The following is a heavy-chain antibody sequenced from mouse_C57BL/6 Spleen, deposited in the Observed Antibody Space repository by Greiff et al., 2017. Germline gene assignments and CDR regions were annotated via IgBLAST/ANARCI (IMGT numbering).Heavy chain of an antibody. CDR3: ARDSSGHYFDY. D-gene: IGHD3-2*02. CDR2: IYPSDSET. CDR1: GYTFTSYW. V-gene: IGHV1-61*01. Sequence: QVQLQQPGAELVRPGSSVKLSCKASGYTFTSYWMDWVKQRPGQGLEWIGNIYPSDSETHYNQKFKDKATLTVDKSSSTAYMQLSSLTSEDSAVYNCARDSSGHYFDYWGQGTTLTVAS. J-gene: IGHJ2*01.